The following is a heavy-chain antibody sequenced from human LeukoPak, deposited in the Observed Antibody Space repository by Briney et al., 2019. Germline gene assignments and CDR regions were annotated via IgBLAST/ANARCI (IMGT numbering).Heavy chain of an antibody. CDR3: AKDTTGGWSGYFDS. CDR2: IWHDGSAE. D-gene: IGHD6-19*01. V-gene: IGHV3-33*06. Sequence: GGSLRLSCAASGLSFRTYGVHWVRQAPGKGLKGVAVIWHDGSAEFYGDSVKGRFSISRDDSKNTVSLQMNSLRVEDTALYFCAKDTTGGWSGYFDSWGQGILVTVSS. J-gene: IGHJ4*02. CDR1: GLSFRTYG.